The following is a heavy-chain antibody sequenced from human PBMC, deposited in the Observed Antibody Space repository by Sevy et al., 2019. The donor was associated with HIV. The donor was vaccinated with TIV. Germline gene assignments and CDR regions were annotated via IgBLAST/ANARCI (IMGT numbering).Heavy chain of an antibody. V-gene: IGHV3-48*02. CDR1: GFTFSSYS. Sequence: GGSLRLSCAASGFTFSSYSMNWVRQAPGKGLEWVSYISSSSSTIYYADSVKGRFTISRDNAKNSLYLQMNSLRDEDTAGYYCARGDGYNPADSFDYWGQGTLVTVSS. J-gene: IGHJ4*02. CDR2: ISSSSSTI. CDR3: ARGDGYNPADSFDY. D-gene: IGHD5-12*01.